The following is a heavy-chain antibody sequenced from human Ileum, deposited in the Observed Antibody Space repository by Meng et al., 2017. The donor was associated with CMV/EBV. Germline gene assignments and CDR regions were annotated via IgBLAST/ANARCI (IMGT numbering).Heavy chain of an antibody. V-gene: IGHV4-39*01. CDR1: GGSISFSSYY. CDR3: ARRPGAKYFDL. CDR2: IYYSGNT. D-gene: IGHD4/OR15-4a*01. Sequence: GSLRLSCTVSGGSISFSSYYWGWIRQPPGKGLEWIGSIYYSGNTYYNQSLKGRITISVDSSTNQIFLTLTSMTAADTAVYYCARRPGAKYFDLWGRGTLVTVSS. J-gene: IGHJ2*01.